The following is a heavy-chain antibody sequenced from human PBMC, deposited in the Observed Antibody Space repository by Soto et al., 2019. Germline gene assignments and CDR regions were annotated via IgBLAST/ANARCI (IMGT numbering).Heavy chain of an antibody. CDR3: ARESTERVRWTP. CDR1: GFTFSSYA. J-gene: IGHJ5*02. V-gene: IGHV3-30-3*01. CDR2: ISYDGSNK. D-gene: IGHD1-1*01. Sequence: QVQLVESGGGVVQPGRSLRLSCAASGFTFSSYAMHWVRQAPGKGLEWVAVISYDGSNKYYADSVKGRFTISRDNSKNTLYLQVNSLRAEDTAVYYCARESTERVRWTPWGQGTLVTVSS.